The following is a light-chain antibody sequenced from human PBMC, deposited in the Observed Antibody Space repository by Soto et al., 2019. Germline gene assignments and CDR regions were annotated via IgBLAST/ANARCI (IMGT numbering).Light chain of an antibody. CDR3: QEYNTWPWT. V-gene: IGKV3-15*01. J-gene: IGKJ1*01. CDR2: GAS. CDR1: QSVNSN. Sequence: VKTQSPATLSVSPGERATLAFMASQSVNSNLAWYQQKLGQAPRVLIYGASTRATGIPDRFSGSGSGTEFILTISSLQSEDFAVYYCQEYNTWPWTFGQGTKVDIK.